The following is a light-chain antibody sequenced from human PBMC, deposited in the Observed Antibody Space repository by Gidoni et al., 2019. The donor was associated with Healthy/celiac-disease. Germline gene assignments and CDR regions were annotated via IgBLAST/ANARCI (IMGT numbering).Light chain of an antibody. J-gene: IGKJ4*01. V-gene: IGKV3-15*01. CDR1: QSVSSN. CDR2: YAS. CDR3: QQYNNWPPLT. Sequence: EIVMTQSPATLSVSPGERATLSCRASQSVSSNLAWYQQKPGQAPRLLIYYASTRATGIPARFSGSGSGTKFTVTISSLQSEDFAVYYCQQYNNWPPLTFGGGTKVEI.